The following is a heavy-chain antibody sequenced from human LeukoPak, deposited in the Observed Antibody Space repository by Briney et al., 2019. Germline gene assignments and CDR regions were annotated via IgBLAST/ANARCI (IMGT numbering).Heavy chain of an antibody. Sequence: ASVKVSCKASGYMFTSYGISWVRQAPGQGLEWLGLISGYNGNTNYAQRFQGRVTMTTDTSTSTAYMELRSLRYDDTAIYFCARGSGSGRYLDYWGQGTLVTVSS. D-gene: IGHD1-26*01. CDR3: ARGSGSGRYLDY. CDR2: ISGYNGNT. V-gene: IGHV1-18*01. J-gene: IGHJ4*02. CDR1: GYMFTSYG.